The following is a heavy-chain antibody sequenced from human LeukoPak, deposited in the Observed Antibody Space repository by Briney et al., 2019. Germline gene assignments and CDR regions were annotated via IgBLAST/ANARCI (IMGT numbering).Heavy chain of an antibody. CDR2: IKSKTEGETT. Sequence: GGSLRLSCAASGFTFSSAWMNWVRQAPGKGLEWVGHIKSKTEGETTDYAAPVKGRFTISRDDSKNTLYLQMNGLKTEDTAVYYCTTQVGATAVFFNYFDYWGQGTLVTVSS. J-gene: IGHJ4*02. CDR3: TTQVGATAVFFNYFDY. V-gene: IGHV3-15*01. CDR1: GFTFSSAW. D-gene: IGHD1-26*01.